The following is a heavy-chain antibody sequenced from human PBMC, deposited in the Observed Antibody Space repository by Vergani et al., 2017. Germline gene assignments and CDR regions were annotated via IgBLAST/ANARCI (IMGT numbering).Heavy chain of an antibody. CDR3: ARGMVRGVIMIMDYGMDV. J-gene: IGHJ6*02. CDR2: IIPIFGTA. Sequence: QVQLVQSGAEVKKPGSSVKVSCKASGGTFSSYAISWVRQAPGQGLEWMGGIIPIFGTANYAQKFQGRVTITADESTSTAYMVLSSLRSEDTAVYYCARGMVRGVIMIMDYGMDVWGQGTTVTVSS. V-gene: IGHV1-69*12. CDR1: GGTFSSYA. D-gene: IGHD3-10*01.